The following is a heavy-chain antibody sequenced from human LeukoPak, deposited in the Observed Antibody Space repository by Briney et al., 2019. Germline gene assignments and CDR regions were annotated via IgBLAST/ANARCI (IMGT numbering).Heavy chain of an antibody. V-gene: IGHV4-39*07. CDR3: ARDVGDCSGGSCYSWFDP. CDR1: GGSISSSSYY. J-gene: IGHJ5*02. CDR2: IYYSGST. D-gene: IGHD2-15*01. Sequence: PSETLSLTCTVSGGSISSSSYYWGRIRQPPGKGLEWIGSIYYSGSTYYNPSLKSRVTKSVDMSKNQFSLKLSSVTAADTAVYYCARDVGDCSGGSCYSWFDPWGQGTLVTVSS.